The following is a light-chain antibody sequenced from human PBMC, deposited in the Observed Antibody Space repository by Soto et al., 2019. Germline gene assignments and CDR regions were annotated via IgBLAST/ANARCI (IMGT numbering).Light chain of an antibody. Sequence: VLTQPPSVSAAPGQRVTISCSGSSSNIGGNSVSWYQQLPGTAPKLLIYDDDKRPSGIPDRFSGSKSGTSATLGITGFQTGDEADYYCGSWDSSLSAHVFGTGTKVTV. CDR3: GSWDSSLSAHV. J-gene: IGLJ1*01. CDR1: SSNIGGNS. V-gene: IGLV1-51*01. CDR2: DDD.